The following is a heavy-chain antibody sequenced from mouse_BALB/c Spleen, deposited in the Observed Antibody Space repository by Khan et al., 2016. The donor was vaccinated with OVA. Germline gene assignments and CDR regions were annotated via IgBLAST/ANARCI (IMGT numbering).Heavy chain of an antibody. Sequence: QIQLVQSGPELKKPGETVKISCKASGHTFTKYGMNWVKQAPGKGLKWMGWINTYTGEPTYADDFNGRFAFSLETSASTAYLQINNLKTEDTATYFCARPPYFAYVMDNWGQGTSVTVSS. V-gene: IGHV9-3-1*01. J-gene: IGHJ4*01. D-gene: IGHD2-10*01. CDR3: ARPPYFAYVMDN. CDR2: INTYTGEP. CDR1: GHTFTKYG.